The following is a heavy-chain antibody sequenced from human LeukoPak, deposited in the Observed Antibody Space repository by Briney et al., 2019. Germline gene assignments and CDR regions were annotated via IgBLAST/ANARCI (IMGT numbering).Heavy chain of an antibody. CDR3: ARDQRYSYGYETENWFDP. D-gene: IGHD5-18*01. Sequence: GSLRLSCSASGFTLSSYSMNLVRQAPGKGLEVGSSICNKSSYIYYADSVKGRFTISRDNAKNSLYLQMNSLRAEDTAVYYCARDQRYSYGYETENWFDPWGQGTLVTVSS. V-gene: IGHV3-21*01. CDR1: GFTLSSYS. CDR2: ICNKSSYI. J-gene: IGHJ5*02.